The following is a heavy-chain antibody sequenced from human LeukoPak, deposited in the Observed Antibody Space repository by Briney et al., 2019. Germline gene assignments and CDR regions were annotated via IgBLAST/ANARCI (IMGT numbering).Heavy chain of an antibody. CDR2: IYSGGST. CDR1: GFTVSSNY. Sequence: GGSLRLSCAASGFTVSSNYMSWVRQAPGKGLEWVSVIYSGGSTYYADSVKDRFSISRHNSKNTLYLQMNSLRAEDTAVYYCATQLMDVWGQGTTVTVSS. J-gene: IGHJ6*02. V-gene: IGHV3-53*04. CDR3: ATQLMDV. D-gene: IGHD5-18*01.